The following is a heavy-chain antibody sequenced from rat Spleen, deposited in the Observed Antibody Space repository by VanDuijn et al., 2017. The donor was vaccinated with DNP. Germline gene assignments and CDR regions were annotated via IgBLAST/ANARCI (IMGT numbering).Heavy chain of an antibody. Sequence: EVQLVESGGGLVQPGRSLKLSCAASGFTFSAYYMAWVRQAPAKGLEWVAYISTGGGNTYYRDSVKGRFTISRDNAKSTLYLQMDSLRSEETATYYCARHDVYYYSSYIYPRAMDAWGQGTSVTVSS. V-gene: IGHV5S11*01. CDR3: ARHDVYYYSSYIYPRAMDA. D-gene: IGHD1-2*01. CDR1: GFTFSAYY. CDR2: ISTGGGNT. J-gene: IGHJ4*01.